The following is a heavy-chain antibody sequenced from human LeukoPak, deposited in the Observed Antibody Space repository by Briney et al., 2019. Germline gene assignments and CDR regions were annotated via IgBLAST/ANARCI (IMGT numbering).Heavy chain of an antibody. CDR3: ARGPQRGDYRVRGGSYYFDY. CDR2: IYYSGST. D-gene: IGHD1-26*01. J-gene: IGHJ4*02. V-gene: IGHV4-39*07. CDR1: GGSISSGSYY. Sequence: SETLSLTCTVSGGSISSGSYYWGWIRQPPGKGLEWIGSIYYSGSTYYNPSLKSRVTISVDTSKNQFSLKLSSVTAADTAVYYCARGPQRGDYRVRGGSYYFDYWGQGTLVTVSS.